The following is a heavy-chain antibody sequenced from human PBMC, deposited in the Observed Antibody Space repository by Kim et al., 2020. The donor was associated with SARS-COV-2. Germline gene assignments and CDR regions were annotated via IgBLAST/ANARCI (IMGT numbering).Heavy chain of an antibody. CDR3: ARGGVHTTTPLIDVFDF. CDR1: GGTFTSYA. Sequence: SVKVSCKASGGTFTSYAITWVRQAPGQGLEWMGGISPILGTTDYAQKFQGRVTIIADESTSTAYMELRGLKSDDTAVYYCARGGVHTTTPLIDVFDFWG. V-gene: IGHV1-69*13. D-gene: IGHD1-1*01. CDR2: ISPILGTT. J-gene: IGHJ3*01.